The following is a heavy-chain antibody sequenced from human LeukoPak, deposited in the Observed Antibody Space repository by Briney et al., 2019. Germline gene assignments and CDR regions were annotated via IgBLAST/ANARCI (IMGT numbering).Heavy chain of an antibody. CDR3: ARVMSIAARPDYFDY. CDR1: GFTFNNYA. J-gene: IGHJ4*02. CDR2: ISGSGGST. D-gene: IGHD6-6*01. Sequence: GGSLRLSCAASGFTFNNYAMSWVRQAPGKGLEWVSAISGSGGSTYYADSVKGRFTISRDNSKNTLYLQMNTLRAEDTAVYYCARVMSIAARPDYFDYWGQGTLVTVSS. V-gene: IGHV3-23*01.